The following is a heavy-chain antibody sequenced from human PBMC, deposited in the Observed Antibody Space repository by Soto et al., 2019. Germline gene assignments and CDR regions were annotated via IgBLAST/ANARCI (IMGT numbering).Heavy chain of an antibody. CDR1: GGSFSPYF. Sequence: PSETLSLTCAVYGGSFSPYFWSWIRQPPGKGLEWIGEINHSGSTNYNPSLTRRATLSVGTSKNQVSLKLTSVTAADTAVYYCARLASGWQSYYFDFWGRGTPVTVSS. CDR2: INHSGST. J-gene: IGHJ2*01. V-gene: IGHV4-34*01. D-gene: IGHD6-19*01. CDR3: ARLASGWQSYYFDF.